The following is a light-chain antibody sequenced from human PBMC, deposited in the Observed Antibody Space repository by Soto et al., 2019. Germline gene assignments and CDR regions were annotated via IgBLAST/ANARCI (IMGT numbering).Light chain of an antibody. J-gene: IGKJ4*01. V-gene: IGKV2-28*01. CDR1: QSLLHSNGYNY. CDR2: LGS. Sequence: DIVMTQSPLSLPVTPGEPASISCRSSQSLLHSNGYNYLDWYLQKPGQSPQLLIYLGSYRASGVPDRFSGSGSGTDFTLKINRVEAEDVGVYYCMQGLQNQITLGGGTKVEIK. CDR3: MQGLQNQIT.